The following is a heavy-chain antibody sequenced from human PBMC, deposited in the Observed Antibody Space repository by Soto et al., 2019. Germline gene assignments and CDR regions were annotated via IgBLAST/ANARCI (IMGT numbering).Heavy chain of an antibody. D-gene: IGHD3-22*01. V-gene: IGHV4-61*01. Sequence: SEPLSLTCTVSGGSVSSGSFYWSWIRQPPGKGLEWIAYIYNNGRTNSNPSLKSRVTISVDTSKNQFSLKLSSVTAADTAVYYCARFHRDSSGYYFSYYIDYWGQGTLVTASS. CDR3: ARFHRDSSGYYFSYYIDY. CDR1: GGSVSSGSFY. CDR2: IYNNGRT. J-gene: IGHJ4*02.